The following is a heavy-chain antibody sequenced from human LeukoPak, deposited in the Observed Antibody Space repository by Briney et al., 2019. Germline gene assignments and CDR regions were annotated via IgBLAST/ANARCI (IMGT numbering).Heavy chain of an antibody. D-gene: IGHD5-18*01. J-gene: IGHJ4*02. V-gene: IGHV1-18*01. CDR3: ARDLDGYSYGTLDDY. CDR2: ISAYSTYNGNT. Sequence: ASVKVSCKASGYTFTSYGISWVRQAPGQGPEWMGWISAYSTYNGNTNYAQKFQGRVTMTRDTSTSTVYMELSSLRSEDTAVYYCARDLDGYSYGTLDDYWGQGTLVTVSS. CDR1: GYTFTSYG.